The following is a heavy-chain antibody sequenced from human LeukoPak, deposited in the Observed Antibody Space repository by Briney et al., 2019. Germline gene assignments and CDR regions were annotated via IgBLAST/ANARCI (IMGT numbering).Heavy chain of an antibody. J-gene: IGHJ6*03. CDR3: ARDRGALYYYYMDV. CDR2: INHSGST. Sequence: SETLSLTCAVYGGSSSSYYWSWIRQPPGKGLEWIGEINHSGSTSYKPSLKSRVTISVDTSKNQFSLKLSSVTAADTAVYYCARDRGALYYYYMDVWGKGTTVTISS. V-gene: IGHV4-34*01. D-gene: IGHD4/OR15-4a*01. CDR1: GGSSSSYY.